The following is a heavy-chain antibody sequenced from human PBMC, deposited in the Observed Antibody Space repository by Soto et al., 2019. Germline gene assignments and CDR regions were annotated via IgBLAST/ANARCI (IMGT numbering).Heavy chain of an antibody. Sequence: SETLSLTCTVSGGSISSSSYYWGWIRQPPGKGLEWIGSIYYSGSTYYNPSLKSRVTISVDTSKNQFSLKLSSVTAADTAVYYCARRAGGDIVVVVAADDVFDIWGQGTMVTVSS. J-gene: IGHJ3*02. V-gene: IGHV4-39*01. CDR2: IYYSGST. CDR1: GGSISSSSYY. D-gene: IGHD2-15*01. CDR3: ARRAGGDIVVVVAADDVFDI.